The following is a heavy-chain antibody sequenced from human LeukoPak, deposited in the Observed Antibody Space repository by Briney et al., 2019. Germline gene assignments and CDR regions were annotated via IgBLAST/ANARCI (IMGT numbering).Heavy chain of an antibody. J-gene: IGHJ4*02. CDR1: GFTFDDYG. CDR3: AKDRTPDGYYSIDY. Sequence: GGSLRLSCAASGFTFDDYGMSWVRQAPGKGLEWVSVIIGNAGMIDYADSVKGRFTISRDNSRNTLYLQMNSLRVEDTAVYYCAKDRTPDGYYSIDYWGQGTPVTVSP. V-gene: IGHV3-23*01. D-gene: IGHD3-3*01. CDR2: IIGNAGMI.